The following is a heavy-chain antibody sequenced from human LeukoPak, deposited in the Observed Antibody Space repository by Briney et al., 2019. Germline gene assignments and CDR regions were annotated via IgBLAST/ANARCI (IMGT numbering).Heavy chain of an antibody. V-gene: IGHV4-39*07. CDR2: FSCSGST. Sequence: SETLSLTCSVSGGSVNSCTYSWGWIRQPPGKGLEWIGSFSCSGSTYYNPSLKSRVTISVDTSKSQFSLKLSSVTAADTAVYYCASHLGEGDGYNFDYWGQGTLVTVSS. J-gene: IGHJ4*02. CDR3: ASHLGEGDGYNFDY. CDR1: GGSVNSCTYS. D-gene: IGHD5-24*01.